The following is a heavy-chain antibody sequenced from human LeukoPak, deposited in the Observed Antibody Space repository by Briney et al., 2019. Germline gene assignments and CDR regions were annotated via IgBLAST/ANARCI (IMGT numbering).Heavy chain of an antibody. D-gene: IGHD3-22*01. CDR2: TSGTTGDT. CDR1: GLTFSTSP. V-gene: IGHV3-23*01. Sequence: PGGSLRLSCAAAGLTFSTSPMNWVRQAPGKGLEWVSTSGTTGDTYYADSVKGRFTISRDNSKNTLYLQMTSLRAEDTALSYCATKTPGNYPYDYWGQGTLVIVSP. CDR3: ATKTPGNYPYDY. J-gene: IGHJ4*02.